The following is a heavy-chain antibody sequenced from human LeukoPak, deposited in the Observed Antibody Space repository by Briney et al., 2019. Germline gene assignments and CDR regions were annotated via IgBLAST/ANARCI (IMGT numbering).Heavy chain of an antibody. V-gene: IGHV1-2*06. Sequence: GASVKVSCKASGYTFTGYYMHWVRQAPGQGLEWMGRINPNSGGTNYAQKFQGRVTMTRDTSISTAYMELSRLRSDDTAVYYCARDWSPHGVNSGSYIPFDYWGQGTLVTVSS. CDR2: INPNSGGT. CDR1: GYTFTGYY. CDR3: ARDWSPHGVNSGSYIPFDY. D-gene: IGHD1-26*01. J-gene: IGHJ4*02.